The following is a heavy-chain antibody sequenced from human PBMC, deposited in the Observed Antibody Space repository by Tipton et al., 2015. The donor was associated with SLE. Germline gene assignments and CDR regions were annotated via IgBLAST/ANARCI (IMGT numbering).Heavy chain of an antibody. CDR1: GGSITDFY. Sequence: TLSLTCSVSGGSITDFYWSWLRKPPGKGLQWIGFMFYIGNSEYKPSLKSRVTISIDTSKSQYSLNLTSVTAADTAVYYCAAYNSGSHAFHIWGQGTMVTVSS. CDR2: MFYIGNS. CDR3: AAYNSGSHAFHI. D-gene: IGHD6-19*01. J-gene: IGHJ3*02. V-gene: IGHV4-59*01.